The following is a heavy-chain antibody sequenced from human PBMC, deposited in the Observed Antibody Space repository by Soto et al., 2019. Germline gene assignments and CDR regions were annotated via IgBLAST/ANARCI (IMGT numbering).Heavy chain of an antibody. Sequence: EVQLVESGGGLVKPGGSLRLSCAASGFTFSSYSMNWVRQAPGKGLEWVSSISSGTTYIYYADSVKGRFTISRDNAKNSLYLQMNCLRAEDTAVYYCARGAVAVRRVNNWFDPWGQGTLVTVSS. J-gene: IGHJ5*02. CDR2: ISSGTTYI. CDR3: ARGAVAVRRVNNWFDP. CDR1: GFTFSSYS. V-gene: IGHV3-21*01. D-gene: IGHD2-15*01.